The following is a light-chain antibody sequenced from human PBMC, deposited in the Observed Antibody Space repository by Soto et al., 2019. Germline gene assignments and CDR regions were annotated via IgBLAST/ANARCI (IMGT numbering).Light chain of an antibody. J-gene: IGKJ5*01. V-gene: IGKV3-20*01. CDR3: QHYGSSPR. Sequence: EIVLTQSPGTLSLSPGERATLSCRASQSISSIFLAWYQQKPGQAPRLLIYGASSRATGIPDRFNGTGSGTDSTLTISRLEPEDFAVYYCQHYGSSPRFGQGTRLEIK. CDR2: GAS. CDR1: QSISSIF.